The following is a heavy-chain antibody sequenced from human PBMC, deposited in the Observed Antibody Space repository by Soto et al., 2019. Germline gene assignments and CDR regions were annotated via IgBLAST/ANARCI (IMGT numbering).Heavy chain of an antibody. CDR2: IIPIFGTA. D-gene: IGHD3-22*01. J-gene: IGHJ4*02. Sequence: QVQLVQSGAEVKKPGSSVKVSCKASGGTFSSYAISWVRQAPGQGLEWIGGIIPIFGTANYAQKFQGRVTITADESTSTAYMERSSLRSEDTAVEYCANYDDDSRGYYQDYVDYWGQGTLGTVPS. CDR1: GGTFSSYA. CDR3: ANYDDDSRGYYQDYVDY. V-gene: IGHV1-69*01.